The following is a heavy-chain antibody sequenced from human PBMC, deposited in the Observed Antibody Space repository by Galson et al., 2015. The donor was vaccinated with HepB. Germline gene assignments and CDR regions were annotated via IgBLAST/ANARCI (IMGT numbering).Heavy chain of an antibody. J-gene: IGHJ3*02. V-gene: IGHV3-30*04. D-gene: IGHD6-19*01. Sequence: SLRLSCAASGFTFSSYAMHWVRQAPGKGLEWVAVISYDGSNKYYADSVKGRFTISRDNSKNTLYLQMNSLRAEDTAVYYCARARSGAVASDAFDIWGQGTMVTVSS. CDR3: ARARSGAVASDAFDI. CDR1: GFTFSSYA. CDR2: ISYDGSNK.